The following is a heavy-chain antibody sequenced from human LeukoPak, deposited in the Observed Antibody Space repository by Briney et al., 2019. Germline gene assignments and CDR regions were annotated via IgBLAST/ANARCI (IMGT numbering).Heavy chain of an antibody. V-gene: IGHV3-23*01. CDR1: GFTFSSFA. D-gene: IGHD6-19*01. Sequence: PGGSLRLSCAASGFTFSSFAMSWVRRAPGKGLERVSTISRSGTTTYYADSVRGRFTVSRDNSKSTLYLQMNSLRAEDTAVYYCAKDLSMAVTGSPFDYWGQGTLVTVSS. J-gene: IGHJ4*02. CDR3: AKDLSMAVTGSPFDY. CDR2: ISRSGTTT.